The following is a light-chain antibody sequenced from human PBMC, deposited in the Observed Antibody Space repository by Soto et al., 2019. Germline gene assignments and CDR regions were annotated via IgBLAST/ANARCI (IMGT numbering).Light chain of an antibody. Sequence: EIVMTQSPATLSVSPGERATLSCRASQSVSSNLAWYQQKPGQAPRLLIYGASTRATGIPARFSGSGSGTEFTLTISSLQSEDXAVYXCQQYNNWPPWTFGQGTKVEIK. CDR3: QQYNNWPPWT. J-gene: IGKJ1*01. CDR1: QSVSSN. CDR2: GAS. V-gene: IGKV3-15*01.